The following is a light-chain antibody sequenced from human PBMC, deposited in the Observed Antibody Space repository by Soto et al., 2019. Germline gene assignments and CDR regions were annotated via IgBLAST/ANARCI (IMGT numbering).Light chain of an antibody. V-gene: IGLV2-14*03. CDR3: SSYTTSSTQV. CDR1: SSDVGAYNF. Sequence: QSALTQPASVSGSPGQSITISCTGSSSDVGAYNFVSWYQQHPGKAPKLMIYDVTNRPSGVSNRFSGSKSDNTASLTISGLQAEDEADYYCSSYTTSSTQVFGGGTKVTVL. J-gene: IGLJ2*01. CDR2: DVT.